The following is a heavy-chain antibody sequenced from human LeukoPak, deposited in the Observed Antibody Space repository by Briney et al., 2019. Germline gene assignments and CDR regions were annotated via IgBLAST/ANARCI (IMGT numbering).Heavy chain of an antibody. J-gene: IGHJ4*02. D-gene: IGHD1-14*01. V-gene: IGHV3-23*01. CDR2: ITGSGGST. Sequence: GGSLRLSCAASGFTFSSHAMTWVRQAPGKGLEWGSSITGSGGSTFYTASVKGRFTISRDNSKNTLYLQMNSLRAEDTAVYYCAKLGISDGIDYWGQGTLVTVSS. CDR3: AKLGISDGIDY. CDR1: GFTFSSHA.